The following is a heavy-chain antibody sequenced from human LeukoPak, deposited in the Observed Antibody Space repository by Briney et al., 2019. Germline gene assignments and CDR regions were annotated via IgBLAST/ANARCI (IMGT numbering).Heavy chain of an antibody. D-gene: IGHD2-2*01. Sequence: NPGGSLRLSCAASGFTFSSYSMNWVRQAPGKGLEWVSSISSSSSYIYYADSVKGRFTISRDNAKNSLYLQMNSLRAEDTAVYYCAREGEITRSAFDIWGQGTMVTVSS. CDR1: GFTFSSYS. CDR2: ISSSSSYI. V-gene: IGHV3-21*01. CDR3: AREGEITRSAFDI. J-gene: IGHJ3*02.